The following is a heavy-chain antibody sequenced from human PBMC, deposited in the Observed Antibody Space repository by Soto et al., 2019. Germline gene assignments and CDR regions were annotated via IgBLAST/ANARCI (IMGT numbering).Heavy chain of an antibody. J-gene: IGHJ2*01. CDR3: ARHVTTVTTTYWYFDL. CDR2: VFYRGRP. Sequence: QLQLQESGPGLVEPSETLSLTCIVSGDSISSSSYYWGWIRQPPGKGLEWIGSVFYRGRPYHNPSLKSRVAISLDTSMNRFSLKLTSVTAADTAVYYCARHVTTVTTTYWYFDLWGRGTLVTVSS. D-gene: IGHD4-17*01. V-gene: IGHV4-39*01. CDR1: GDSISSSSYY.